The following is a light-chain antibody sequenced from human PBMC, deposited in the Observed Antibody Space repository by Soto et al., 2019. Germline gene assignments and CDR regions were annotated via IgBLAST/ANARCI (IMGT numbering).Light chain of an antibody. J-gene: IGLJ2*01. CDR2: DVS. CDR1: SSDVGGYNY. Sequence: QSALTQPASVSGSPGQSITISCTGTSSDVGGYNYVSWYQQHPGKAPKLMIYDVSNRPSGVSNRFSGSKSGNTASLTISGLQAEDEADYYCSSYTSSPRGVVFGGGTQLTVL. V-gene: IGLV2-14*01. CDR3: SSYTSSPRGVV.